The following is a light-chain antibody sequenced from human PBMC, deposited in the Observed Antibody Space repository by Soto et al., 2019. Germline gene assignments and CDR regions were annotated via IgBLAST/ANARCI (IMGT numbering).Light chain of an antibody. CDR3: QQYNNWPWT. CDR1: QSVSSN. Sequence: EIVMTQSPATLSVSPGERATLSCRASQSVSSNLAWYQQKPGQAPMLLIYGASTRATGIPARFSGSGSGTEFTRTISSLQSEDFAVYYCQQYNNWPWTFGQGTKVEIQ. V-gene: IGKV3-15*01. CDR2: GAS. J-gene: IGKJ1*01.